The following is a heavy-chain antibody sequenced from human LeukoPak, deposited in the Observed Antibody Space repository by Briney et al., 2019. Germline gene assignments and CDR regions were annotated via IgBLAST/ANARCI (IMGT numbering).Heavy chain of an antibody. D-gene: IGHD1-26*01. V-gene: IGHV3-7*01. Sequence: QTGGSLRLSCAASGFTFASYWMTWVRQAPGKGLELVANIKEDGSEKYYVDSVKGRFTISRANAKNSLYLQMNRLRAEDTALYYCVYGGSYYVAWGQGTLVTVSS. CDR1: GFTFASYW. CDR2: IKEDGSEK. CDR3: VYGGSYYVA. J-gene: IGHJ5*02.